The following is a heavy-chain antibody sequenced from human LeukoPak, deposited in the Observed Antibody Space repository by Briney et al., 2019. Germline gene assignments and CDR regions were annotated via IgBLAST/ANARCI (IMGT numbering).Heavy chain of an antibody. D-gene: IGHD3/OR15-3a*01. J-gene: IGHJ6*03. V-gene: IGHV3-11*01. Sequence: KPGGSLRLYCAASGFTFSDYYMSWIRQAPGKGLEWVSYISSSGSTIYYADSVKGRFTISRDNAKNSLYLQMNSLRAEDTAVYYCARRSTAGFGPYYMDVWGKGTTVTVSS. CDR3: ARRSTAGFGPYYMDV. CDR2: ISSSGSTI. CDR1: GFTFSDYY.